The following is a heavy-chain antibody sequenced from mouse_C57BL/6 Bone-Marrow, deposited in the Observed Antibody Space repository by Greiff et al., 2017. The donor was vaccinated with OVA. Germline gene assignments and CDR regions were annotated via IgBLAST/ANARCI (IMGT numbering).Heavy chain of an antibody. V-gene: IGHV1-26*01. CDR2: INPNNGGT. D-gene: IGHD4-1*01. Sequence: VQLQQSGPELVKPGASVKISCKASGYTFTDYYMNWVKQSHGKSLEWIGDINPNNGGTSYNQKFKGKATLTVDKSSSTAYMELRSLTSEDSAVYYCASGGRGTDYWGQGTTLTVSS. J-gene: IGHJ2*01. CDR1: GYTFTDYY. CDR3: ASGGRGTDY.